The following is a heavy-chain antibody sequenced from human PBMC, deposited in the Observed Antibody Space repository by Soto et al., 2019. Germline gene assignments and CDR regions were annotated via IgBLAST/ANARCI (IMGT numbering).Heavy chain of an antibody. V-gene: IGHV4-39*01. J-gene: IGHJ6*02. CDR2: IYSTGNT. Sequence: QLQLQESGPGLVKPSETLSLSCTVSGGSITSSSYWGWIRQPPGKGLEWIGSIYSTGNTYYNPSLTGRVTISAATSKNQFSLNLSSVTAADTAVYYCRSSSRYSTDVWGQGTTVYVSS. D-gene: IGHD6-13*01. CDR3: RSSSRYSTDV. CDR1: GGSITSSSY.